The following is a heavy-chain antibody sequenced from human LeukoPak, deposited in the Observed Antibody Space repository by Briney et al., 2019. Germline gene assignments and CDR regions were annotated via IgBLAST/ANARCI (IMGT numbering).Heavy chain of an antibody. D-gene: IGHD2-15*01. CDR1: GFTFNNYA. J-gene: IGHJ6*02. V-gene: IGHV3-23*01. Sequence: GGSLRLSCAASGFTFNNYAMTWVRQAPGKGLEWVSAISGSGGSTYYADSVKGRFTISRDNSKNTLYLQMNSLRAEDTAVYYCAKDPDRENIVVVVAATYGMDVWGQGTTVTVSS. CDR3: AKDPDRENIVVVVAATYGMDV. CDR2: ISGSGGST.